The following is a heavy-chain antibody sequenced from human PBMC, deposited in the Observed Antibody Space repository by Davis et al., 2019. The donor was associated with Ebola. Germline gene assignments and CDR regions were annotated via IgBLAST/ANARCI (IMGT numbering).Heavy chain of an antibody. J-gene: IGHJ4*02. V-gene: IGHV1-2*02. CDR2: IHPNSGGT. CDR1: GYTFTGHY. D-gene: IGHD7-27*01. Sequence: ASVQVSCKTSGYTFTGHYFHWVRQAPGQGLEWMGWIHPNSGGTNYAQKFQGRLTVTRDTSISTAYMELSALTSDDTAVYYCARDHNWGPDYWGQGTLVTVSS. CDR3: ARDHNWGPDY.